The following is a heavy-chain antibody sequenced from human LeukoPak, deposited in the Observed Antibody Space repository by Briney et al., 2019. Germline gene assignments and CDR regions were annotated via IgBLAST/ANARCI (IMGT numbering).Heavy chain of an antibody. Sequence: PSETLSLTCAVSGGSISSSNWWSWVRQPPGQGLEWIGEIYHSGSTNYNPSLKSRVTISVDKSKNQFSLKLSSVTAADTAVYYCARTDILTGYYLDYWGQGTLVTVSS. CDR1: GGSISSSNW. D-gene: IGHD3-9*01. V-gene: IGHV4-4*02. CDR3: ARTDILTGYYLDY. CDR2: IYHSGST. J-gene: IGHJ4*02.